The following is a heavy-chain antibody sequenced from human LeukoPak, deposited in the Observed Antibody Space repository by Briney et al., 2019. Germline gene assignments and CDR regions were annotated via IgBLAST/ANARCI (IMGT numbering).Heavy chain of an antibody. CDR2: ISGSGGST. V-gene: IGHV3-48*03. CDR3: ARDLEGSGSFYRPSYDY. CDR1: GFTFSSSE. D-gene: IGHD3-10*01. J-gene: IGHJ4*02. Sequence: PGGSLRLSCVASGFTFSSSEMNWVRQAPGKGLEWVSAISGSGGSTYYADSVKGRFTISRDNAKNSLYLQMNSLRAEDTAVYYCARDLEGSGSFYRPSYDYWGQGTLVTVSS.